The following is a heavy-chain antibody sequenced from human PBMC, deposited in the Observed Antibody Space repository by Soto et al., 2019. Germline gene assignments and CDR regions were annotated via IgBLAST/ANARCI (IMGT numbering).Heavy chain of an antibody. V-gene: IGHV3-48*01. Sequence: GGFLRLSCAASGFTFSSYSMNWVRQAPGKGLEWVSYISSSSSTIYYADSVKGRFTISRDNAKNSLYLQMNSLRAEDTAVYYCATDIAAAGKDYWGQGTLVTVSS. CDR3: ATDIAAAGKDY. CDR1: GFTFSSYS. CDR2: ISSSSSTI. D-gene: IGHD6-13*01. J-gene: IGHJ4*02.